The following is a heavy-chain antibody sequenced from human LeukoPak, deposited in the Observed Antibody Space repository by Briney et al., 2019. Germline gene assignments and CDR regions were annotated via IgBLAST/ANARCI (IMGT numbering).Heavy chain of an antibody. CDR2: IKQDGSEK. Sequence: GGSLRLSCAASGFTFSSYWMSWVREAPGKGLDWVANIKQDGSEKYYVDSVKGRFTISRDNAKNSLYLQMNSLRAEDTAVYYCARPVVVPAAFDYWGQGTLVTVSS. V-gene: IGHV3-7*01. J-gene: IGHJ4*02. CDR1: GFTFSSYW. D-gene: IGHD2-2*01. CDR3: ARPVVVPAAFDY.